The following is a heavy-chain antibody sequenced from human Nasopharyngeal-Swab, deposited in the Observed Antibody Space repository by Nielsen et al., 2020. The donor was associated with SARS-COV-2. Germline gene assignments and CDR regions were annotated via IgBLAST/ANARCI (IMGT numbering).Heavy chain of an antibody. CDR3: ARLPHRDTAMVKAVVLDY. CDR1: GGSISSSSYY. Sequence: ETLSLTCTVSGGSISSSSYYWGWIRQPPGKGLEWIGEINHSGSTNYNPSLKSRVTISVDTSKNQFSLKLSSVTAADTAVYYCARLPHRDTAMVKAVVLDYWGQGTLVTVSS. CDR2: INHSGST. V-gene: IGHV4-39*07. D-gene: IGHD5-18*01. J-gene: IGHJ4*02.